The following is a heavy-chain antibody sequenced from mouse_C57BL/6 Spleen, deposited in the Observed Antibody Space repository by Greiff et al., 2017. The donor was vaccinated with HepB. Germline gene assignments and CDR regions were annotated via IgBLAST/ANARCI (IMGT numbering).Heavy chain of an antibody. V-gene: IGHV1-53*01. CDR1: GYTFTSYW. CDR2: INPSNGGT. Sequence: QVQLQQPGTELVKPGASVKLSCKASGYTFTSYWMHWVKQRPGQGLEWIGNINPSNGGTNYNEKFKSKATLTVDKSSSTAYMQLSSLTSEASAVYYCARSGAIYYYGSSSWYFDVWGTGTTVTVSS. D-gene: IGHD1-1*01. J-gene: IGHJ1*03. CDR3: ARSGAIYYYGSSSWYFDV.